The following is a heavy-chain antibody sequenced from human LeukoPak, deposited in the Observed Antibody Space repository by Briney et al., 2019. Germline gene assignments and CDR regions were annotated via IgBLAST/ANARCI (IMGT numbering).Heavy chain of an antibody. V-gene: IGHV3-43*02. Sequence: GGSLRLSCAASGFTFDDYAMHWVRQAPGKGLEWVSLISGDGGSTYYADSVKGRFTISRDNSKNSLYLQMNSLRTEDTALYYCAKKSPPPKCRNRNTKGRGGSGMDVWGQGTTVTVSS. CDR3: AKKSPPPKCRNRNTKGRGGSGMDV. CDR2: ISGDGGST. J-gene: IGHJ6*02. CDR1: GFTFDDYA. D-gene: IGHD2/OR15-2a*01.